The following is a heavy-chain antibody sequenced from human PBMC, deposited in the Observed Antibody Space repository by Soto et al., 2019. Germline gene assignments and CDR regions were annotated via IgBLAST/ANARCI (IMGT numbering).Heavy chain of an antibody. CDR3: ARAHSSSWSYYYYYYMDV. CDR2: MNPNSGNT. V-gene: IGHV1-8*01. CDR1: GYTFTSYD. J-gene: IGHJ6*03. Sequence: ASVKLSCTDSGYTFTSYDINWVRQATGQGLEWMGWMNPNSGNTGYAQKFQGRVTMTRNTSISTAYMELSSLRSEDTAVYYCARAHSSSWSYYYYYYMDVWGKGTTVTVSS. D-gene: IGHD6-13*01.